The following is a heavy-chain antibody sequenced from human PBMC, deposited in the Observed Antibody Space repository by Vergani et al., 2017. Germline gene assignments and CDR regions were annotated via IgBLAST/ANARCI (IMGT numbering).Heavy chain of an antibody. Sequence: EVQLVESGGGLVQPGGSLRLSCSTFGFTFSSYAMYWVRQAPGKGLEFVSSISTNGGTTYYADSVKGRFTISRDNSESTLHLQMTSLSAEDTAVYYCANIAAPGPRGRGTGNWGQGTLVTVSS. CDR1: GFTFSSYA. V-gene: IGHV3-64D*06. J-gene: IGHJ4*02. CDR2: ISTNGGTT. D-gene: IGHD6-13*01. CDR3: ANIAAPGPRGRGTGN.